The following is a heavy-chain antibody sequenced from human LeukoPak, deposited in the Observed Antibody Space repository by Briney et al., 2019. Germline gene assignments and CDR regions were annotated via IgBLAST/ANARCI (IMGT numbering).Heavy chain of an antibody. J-gene: IGHJ6*03. Sequence: SETLSLTCTVSGGSISGYYWSWIRQPPGKGLEYIGHIYYSGSTDYNPSLKSRTTISVDMSKNQFSLKLSSVTAADTALYYCARRFSTQLNRGYYYYMDVWGKGTTVTVSS. D-gene: IGHD5-18*01. CDR2: IYYSGST. V-gene: IGHV4-59*01. CDR3: ARRFSTQLNRGYYYYMDV. CDR1: GGSISGYY.